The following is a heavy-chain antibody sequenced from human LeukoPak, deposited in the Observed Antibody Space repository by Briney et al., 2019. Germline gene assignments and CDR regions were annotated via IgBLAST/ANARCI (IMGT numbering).Heavy chain of an antibody. CDR1: GGSISSYY. J-gene: IGHJ3*02. CDR2: IYYSGST. Sequence: SETLSLTCTVSGGSISSYYWSWIRQPPGKGLEWIGYIYYSGSTKYNPSLKSRVTISVDTSKNQFSLKLSSVTAADTAVYYCARVRRIQLWPVHDAFDIWGQGTMVTVSS. CDR3: ARVRRIQLWPVHDAFDI. D-gene: IGHD5-18*01. V-gene: IGHV4-59*01.